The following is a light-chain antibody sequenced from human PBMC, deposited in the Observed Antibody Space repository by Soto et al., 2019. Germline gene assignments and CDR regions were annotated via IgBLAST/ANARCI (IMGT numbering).Light chain of an antibody. CDR2: DVC. Sequence: QSALTQPASVSGSPGQSITISCTGTSSDVGGYNYVSWYQQHPGKAPKLMIYDVCNRPSGVSNRFSGSKSGNTASLTISGLPAEDEADYYCSSYTSSSTLVVFGGGTKLTVL. CDR3: SSYTSSSTLVV. CDR1: SSDVGGYNY. V-gene: IGLV2-14*01. J-gene: IGLJ2*01.